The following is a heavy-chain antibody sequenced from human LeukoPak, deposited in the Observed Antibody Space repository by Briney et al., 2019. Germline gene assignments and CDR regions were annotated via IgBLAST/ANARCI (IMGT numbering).Heavy chain of an antibody. CDR3: ARGVEGDY. CDR1: GFTFTTSA. V-gene: IGHV1-18*01. J-gene: IGHJ4*02. CDR2: ISAYNGNT. Sequence: SVKVSCKASGFTFTTSAMQWVRQAPGQGLEWMGWISAYNGNTNYAQKLQGRVTMTTDTSTSTAYMELRSLRSDDTAVYYCARGVEGDYWGQGTLVTVSS.